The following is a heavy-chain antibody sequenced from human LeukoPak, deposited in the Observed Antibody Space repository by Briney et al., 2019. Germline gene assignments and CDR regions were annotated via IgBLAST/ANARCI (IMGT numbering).Heavy chain of an antibody. J-gene: IGHJ4*02. CDR2: IYPGDSDL. Sequence: GESLKISCQGSGYSFTSYWIGWVRQMPGKGLEWMGIIYPGDSDLRYSPSFQGQVTISADKPISTAYLQWSSLKASDTAMYYCARVSWSPPGGLEGRHIGLHYWGQGTLVTVSS. V-gene: IGHV5-51*04. CDR1: GYSFTSYW. CDR3: ARVSWSPPGGLEGRHIGLHY. D-gene: IGHD2-21*01.